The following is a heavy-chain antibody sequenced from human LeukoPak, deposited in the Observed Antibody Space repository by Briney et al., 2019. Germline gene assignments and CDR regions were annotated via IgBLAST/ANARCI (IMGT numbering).Heavy chain of an antibody. V-gene: IGHV3-23*01. CDR3: TTCLFRSGSGYFYY. CDR2: ISGSGGNT. D-gene: IGHD3-10*01. J-gene: IGHJ4*02. CDR1: GFTFSTYP. Sequence: GGSLRLSCAASGFTFSTYPMSWVRQAPGRGLEWVSAISGSGGNTYYADSVKGRFTISRDNSKNTLYLQMNSLRAEDTAVYYCTTCLFRSGSGYFYYWGQGTLVTVSS.